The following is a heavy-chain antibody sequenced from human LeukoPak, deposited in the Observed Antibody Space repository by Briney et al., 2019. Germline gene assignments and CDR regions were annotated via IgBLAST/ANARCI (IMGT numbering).Heavy chain of an antibody. CDR2: ISSSSSTI. J-gene: IGHJ4*02. Sequence: WGSLRLSCAASGFTFSSYSMNWVRQAPGKGLEWVSYISSSSSTIYYADSVKGRFTISRDNAKNSLYLQMNSLRAEDTAVYYCPTLPPPNSGSIGYYFDYWGQGTLVTVSS. D-gene: IGHD1-26*01. V-gene: IGHV3-48*01. CDR3: PTLPPPNSGSIGYYFDY. CDR1: GFTFSSYS.